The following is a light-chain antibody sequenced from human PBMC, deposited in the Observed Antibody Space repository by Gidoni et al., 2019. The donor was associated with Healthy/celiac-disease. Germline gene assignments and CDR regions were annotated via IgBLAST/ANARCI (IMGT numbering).Light chain of an antibody. J-gene: IGLJ2*01. Sequence: SALTQPASVSGSPGQSITISCTGTSRDVGGYNSVSWYQQHPGKAPKLMIYDVSNRPSGVSNRFSGSKSGNTASLTISGLQAEDEADYYCSSYTSSSTVFGGGTKLTVL. CDR1: SRDVGGYNS. CDR2: DVS. CDR3: SSYTSSSTV. V-gene: IGLV2-14*03.